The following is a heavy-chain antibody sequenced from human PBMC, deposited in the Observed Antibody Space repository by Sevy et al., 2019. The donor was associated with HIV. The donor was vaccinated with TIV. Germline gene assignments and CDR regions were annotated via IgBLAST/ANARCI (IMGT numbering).Heavy chain of an antibody. J-gene: IGHJ4*02. CDR2: IRSNPNNYAT. Sequence: GGSLRLSCAASGFTFSGSAMHWVRQASGKGLEWVGRIRSNPNNYATAYAASVKGRFTISRDDSKNTAYLQMNSLKTEETAIYYCTRGGVRDSSSWYDYFDYWGQGTLVTVSS. V-gene: IGHV3-73*01. CDR1: GFTFSGSA. CDR3: TRGGVRDSSSWYDYFDY. D-gene: IGHD6-13*01.